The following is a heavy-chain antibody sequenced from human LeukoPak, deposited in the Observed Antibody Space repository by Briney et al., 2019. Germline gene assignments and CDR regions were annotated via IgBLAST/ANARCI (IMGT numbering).Heavy chain of an antibody. D-gene: IGHD6-6*01. CDR1: GYAFTSYG. Sequence: ASVKVSCKASGYAFTSYGISWVRQAPGQGLEWMGWISAYNGNTNYAQKLQGRVTMTTDTSTSTAYMELRSLRSDDTAVYYCASGEYSRTRLGYWGQGTLVTVSS. CDR2: ISAYNGNT. J-gene: IGHJ4*02. V-gene: IGHV1-18*01. CDR3: ASGEYSRTRLGY.